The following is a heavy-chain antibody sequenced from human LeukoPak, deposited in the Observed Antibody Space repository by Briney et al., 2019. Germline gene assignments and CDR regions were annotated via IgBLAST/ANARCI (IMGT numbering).Heavy chain of an antibody. D-gene: IGHD5-18*01. CDR1: GGTFSSYA. CDR2: IIPIFGTA. CDR3: ARGLYSYGSLQH. Sequence: ASVKVSCKASGGTFSSYAISWVRQAPGQGLEWMGGIIPIFGTANYAQKFQGRVTITADESTSTAYMELSSLRSEDTAVYYCARGLYSYGSLQHWGQGTLVTVSS. V-gene: IGHV1-69*13. J-gene: IGHJ1*01.